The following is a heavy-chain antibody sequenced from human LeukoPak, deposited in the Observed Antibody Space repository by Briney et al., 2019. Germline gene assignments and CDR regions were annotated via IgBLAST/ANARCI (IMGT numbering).Heavy chain of an antibody. CDR2: IIPIFGTA. V-gene: IGHV1-69*05. CDR1: GGTFSSSA. CDR3: AREAPTYCGGDCYSGPFDY. Sequence: GASVKVSCKASGGTFSSSAISWVRQAPGQGLEWMGGIIPIFGTANYAQKFQGRVTITTDESTSTAHMELSSLRSEDTAVYYCAREAPTYCGGDCYSGPFDYWGQGTLVTVSS. D-gene: IGHD2-21*02. J-gene: IGHJ4*02.